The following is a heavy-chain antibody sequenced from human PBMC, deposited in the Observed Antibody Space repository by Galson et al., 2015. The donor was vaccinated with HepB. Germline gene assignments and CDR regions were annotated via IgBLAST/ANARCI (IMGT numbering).Heavy chain of an antibody. D-gene: IGHD6-13*01. CDR1: GGSFSGYY. CDR3: ARGGHSPRQQLVRGGIASSAGFDY. V-gene: IGHV4-34*01. Sequence: TLSLTCAVYGGSFSGYYWSWIRQPPGKGLERIGEINHSGSTNYNPSLKSRVTISVDTSKNQFSLKLSSVTAADTAVYYCARGGHSPRQQLVRGGIASSAGFDYWGQGTLVTVSS. CDR2: INHSGST. J-gene: IGHJ4*02.